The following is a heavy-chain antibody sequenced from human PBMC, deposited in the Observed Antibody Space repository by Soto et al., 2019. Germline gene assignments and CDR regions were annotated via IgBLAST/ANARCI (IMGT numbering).Heavy chain of an antibody. J-gene: IGHJ4*01. CDR3: ATDDYGAYAF. CDR1: GYSFTAYY. CDR2: VDPRSGAT. Sequence: ASVNVSCKPFGYSFTAYYIHWVRQAPGQGLEFMGWVDPRSGATKYAQRFQGRVIMTRXXXXXXVXMXLXXXTSDETAVYYCATDDYGAYAFWGQGTLVTVSS. V-gene: IGHV1-2*02. D-gene: IGHD4-17*01.